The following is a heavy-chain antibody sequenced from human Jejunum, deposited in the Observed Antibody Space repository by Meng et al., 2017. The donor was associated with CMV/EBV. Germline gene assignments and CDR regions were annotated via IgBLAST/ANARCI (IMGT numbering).Heavy chain of an antibody. Sequence: AAAGFSFSSYGMNWVRQAPGKGLEWVSSISSSNTYIYYADSVKGRFTISRDNAKNSLYLQMNNLRADDTAVYYCAREGYQRWFDPWGQGTLVTVSS. CDR2: ISSSNTYI. CDR3: AREGYQRWFDP. D-gene: IGHD6-25*01. V-gene: IGHV3-21*01. CDR1: GFSFSSYG. J-gene: IGHJ5*02.